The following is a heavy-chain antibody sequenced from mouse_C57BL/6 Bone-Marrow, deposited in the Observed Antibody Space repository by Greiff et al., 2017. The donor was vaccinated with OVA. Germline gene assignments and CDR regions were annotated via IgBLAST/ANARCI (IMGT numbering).Heavy chain of an antibody. CDR3: ARGGSIWYFDV. Sequence: EVQLQQSGPELVKPGASVKISCKASGYTFTDYYMNWVKQSHGKSLEWIGDINPNTGGTSYNQKFKGKATLTVDKSSSTAYMELRSLTSEDSAVYYCARGGSIWYFDVWGTGTTVTVSS. J-gene: IGHJ1*03. CDR1: GYTFTDYY. D-gene: IGHD2-10*02. CDR2: INPNTGGT. V-gene: IGHV1-26*01.